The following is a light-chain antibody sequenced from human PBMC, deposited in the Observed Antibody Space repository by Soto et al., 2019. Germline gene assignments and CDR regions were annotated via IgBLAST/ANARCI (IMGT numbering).Light chain of an antibody. CDR2: EVS. CDR3: SSFRSTNTFFV. V-gene: IGLV2-14*01. J-gene: IGLJ1*01. Sequence: QSVLTQPASVSGSPGQSITISCAGTSSDIGGYNYVSWYQQPPGKAPKVIISEVSNRPSGVSNRFSGSKSGNTASLTISGLQAEDEADYYCSSFRSTNTFFVFGTGTKVTVL. CDR1: SSDIGGYNY.